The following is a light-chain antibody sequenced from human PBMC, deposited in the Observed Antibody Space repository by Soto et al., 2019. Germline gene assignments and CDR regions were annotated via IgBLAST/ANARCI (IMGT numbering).Light chain of an antibody. V-gene: IGKV1-39*01. CDR3: QQYYSYPLT. Sequence: DIQMTQSPSSLSASVGDRVTITCRASQFINKYLSWYQQKPGKVPKLLINAASTLQSGVPSRFNGSRSGTDFSLAISCLQSEDFATYYCQQYYSYPLTFGPGTKVDIK. CDR1: QFINKY. CDR2: AAS. J-gene: IGKJ3*01.